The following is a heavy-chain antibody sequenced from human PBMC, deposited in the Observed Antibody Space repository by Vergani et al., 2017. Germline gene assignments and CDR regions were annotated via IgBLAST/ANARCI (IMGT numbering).Heavy chain of an antibody. CDR2: IIPIFGTA. J-gene: IGHJ6*03. Sequence: QVQLVQSGAEVKKPGSSVKVSCKASGGTFSSYAISWVRQAPGQGLEWMGRIIPIFGTANYAQKFKGRVTITADESTSTAYMELSSLRSEDTAVYYCARGSGYCSSTSCRGEYYYYYDMDVWGKGP. V-gene: IGHV1-69*13. D-gene: IGHD2-2*01. CDR1: GGTFSSYA. CDR3: ARGSGYCSSTSCRGEYYYYYDMDV.